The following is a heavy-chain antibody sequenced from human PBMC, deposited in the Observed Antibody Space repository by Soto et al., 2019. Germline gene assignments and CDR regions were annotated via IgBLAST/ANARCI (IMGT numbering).Heavy chain of an antibody. V-gene: IGHV1-2*04. CDR1: GYTFTGYY. CDR3: ARGPDRSGFYLFDY. Sequence: ASVKVSCKASGYTFTGYYMHWVRQAPGQGLEWMGWINPNSGGTNYAQKFQGWVTMTRDTSISTAYMELSRLRSDDTAVYYCARGPDRSGFYLFDYWGQGTLVTVPS. CDR2: INPNSGGT. D-gene: IGHD3-22*01. J-gene: IGHJ4*02.